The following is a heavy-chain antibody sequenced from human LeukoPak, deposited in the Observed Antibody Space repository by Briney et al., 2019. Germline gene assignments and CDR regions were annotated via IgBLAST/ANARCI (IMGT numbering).Heavy chain of an antibody. CDR3: ASQGALGHIDS. V-gene: IGHV6-1*01. J-gene: IGHJ4*02. Sequence: SQTLSLTCAISGDSVSSNSAAWHWIRQSPSRGLEWLGRTYYRSKWYNEHAVSVKSRITINPDTSKNQFSLQLNSMIPEDTAVYYCASQGALGHIDSWGQGTLVTVSS. CDR2: TYYRSKWYN. CDR1: GDSVSSNSAA.